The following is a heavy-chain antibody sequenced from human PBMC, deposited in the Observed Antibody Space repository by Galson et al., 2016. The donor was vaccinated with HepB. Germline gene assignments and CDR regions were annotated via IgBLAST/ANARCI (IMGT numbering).Heavy chain of an antibody. CDR1: GFTFRRYG. V-gene: IGHV3-30*03. CDR3: GKWDWNDPAD. J-gene: IGHJ4*02. CDR2: ITYHGRNQ. D-gene: IGHD1-1*01. Sequence: SLRLSCAASGFTFRRYGLQWVRQAPGRGPEWLAIITYHGRNQFYADSVKGRFTISRDDSRNSVYLQMDSLREEDTAVYYCGKWDWNDPADWGQGTLVSVSS.